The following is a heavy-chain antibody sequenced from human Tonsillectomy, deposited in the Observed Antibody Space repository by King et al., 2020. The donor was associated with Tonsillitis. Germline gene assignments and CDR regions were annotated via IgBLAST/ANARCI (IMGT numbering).Heavy chain of an antibody. CDR3: IAGVS. Sequence: VQLVESGGGLVKPGGSLRLSCAASGFTFNNAWMSWVRQAPGKGLEWVGLIKSKIDGGTTDYPAPVKDRFTISRDESKTTLYLQLDRLRTDDTGVYYCIAGVSWGQGTLVTVSS. CDR1: GFTFNNAW. V-gene: IGHV3-15*01. D-gene: IGHD2-8*01. J-gene: IGHJ4*02. CDR2: IKSKIDGGTT.